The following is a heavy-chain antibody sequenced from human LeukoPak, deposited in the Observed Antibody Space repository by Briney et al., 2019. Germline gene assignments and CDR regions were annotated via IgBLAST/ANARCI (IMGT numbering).Heavy chain of an antibody. CDR1: GFTFSSYA. CDR2: ISWNSGSI. D-gene: IGHD3-3*01. J-gene: IGHJ4*02. V-gene: IGHV3-9*03. CDR3: AKATDYDFWSGDYYFDY. Sequence: PGGSLRLSCAASGFTFSSYAMSWVRQAPGKGLEWVSGISWNSGSIGYADSVKGRFTISRDNAKNSLYLQMNSLRAEDMALYYCAKATDYDFWSGDYYFDYWGQGTLVTVSS.